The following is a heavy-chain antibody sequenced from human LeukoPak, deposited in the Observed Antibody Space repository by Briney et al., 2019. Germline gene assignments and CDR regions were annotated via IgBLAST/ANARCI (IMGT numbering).Heavy chain of an antibody. J-gene: IGHJ3*02. V-gene: IGHV1-2*02. CDR3: ARESSYYDNGGYWQKSCRSFDI. Sequence: ASVKVSCKASGYTFTDYYMHWVRQAPGQGLEWMGWINPNSGGTSYVQKFQGRVTMTRDTSISTAYMELSSLRYDDTAVYYCARESSYYDNGGYWQKSCRSFDIWGQGTMVTVSS. CDR2: INPNSGGT. D-gene: IGHD3-22*01. CDR1: GYTFTDYY.